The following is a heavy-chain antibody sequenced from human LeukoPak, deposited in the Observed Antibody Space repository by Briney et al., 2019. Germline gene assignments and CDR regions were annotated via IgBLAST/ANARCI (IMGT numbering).Heavy chain of an antibody. D-gene: IGHD3-10*01. CDR2: IYYSGST. Sequence: ASETLSLTCAVYGGSFSGYYWGWIRQPPGKGLEWIGSIYYSGSTYYNPSLKSRVTISVDTSKNQFSLKLSSVTAADTAVYYCARTRYYYNSRSYGAPYYFDYWGQGTLVTVSS. J-gene: IGHJ4*02. CDR3: ARTRYYYNSRSYGAPYYFDY. V-gene: IGHV4-39*01. CDR1: GGSFSGYY.